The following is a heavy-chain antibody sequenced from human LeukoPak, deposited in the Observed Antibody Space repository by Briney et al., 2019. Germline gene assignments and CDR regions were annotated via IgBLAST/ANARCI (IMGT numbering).Heavy chain of an antibody. J-gene: IGHJ4*02. Sequence: ASVKVSCKASGYTFTSYGISWGRQAPGQGLEWMGLISAYNGNTNYAQKLQGRVTMTTDTSTSKAYMELRSPRSDETAVYYCAREDSSGYYWGQGTLVTVSS. CDR1: GYTFTSYG. CDR3: AREDSSGYY. V-gene: IGHV1-18*01. D-gene: IGHD3-22*01. CDR2: ISAYNGNT.